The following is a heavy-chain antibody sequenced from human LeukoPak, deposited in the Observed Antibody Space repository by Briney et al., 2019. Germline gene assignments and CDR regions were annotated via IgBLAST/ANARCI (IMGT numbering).Heavy chain of an antibody. D-gene: IGHD3-16*01. Sequence: PSETLSLTCAVSSYSINSASYWGWIRQAPGKGLEWIGSIYNSGRSTYYNPSLESRVTISLDTSKNQFSLKLNSVTTAADTAVYYCARVGAYNHRYWYFDLWGRGTPVTVSS. J-gene: IGHJ2*01. CDR1: SYSINSASY. CDR2: IYNSGRST. V-gene: IGHV4-38-2*01. CDR3: ARVGAYNHRYWYFDL.